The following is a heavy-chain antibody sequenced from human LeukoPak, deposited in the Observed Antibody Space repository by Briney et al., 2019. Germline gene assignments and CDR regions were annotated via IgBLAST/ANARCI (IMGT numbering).Heavy chain of an antibody. CDR3: VKDLKRPPATDFDY. CDR2: INSNGAST. J-gene: IGHJ4*02. CDR1: GFTFNTYA. D-gene: IGHD1-14*01. V-gene: IGHV3-64D*09. Sequence: PGGSLRLSYSASGFTFNTYAMHWVRQAPGKAPEYVSAINSNGASTYYADSVRGRFTISRDNSKNTLYLQMRSLRSEDTAIYYCVKDLKRPPATDFDYWGQGTLVTVSS.